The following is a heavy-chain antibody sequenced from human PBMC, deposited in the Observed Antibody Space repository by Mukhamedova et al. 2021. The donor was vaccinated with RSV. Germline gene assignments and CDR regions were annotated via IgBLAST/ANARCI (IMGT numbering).Heavy chain of an antibody. V-gene: IGHV1-2*06. D-gene: IGHD3-22*01. CDR2: INPNSGGT. Sequence: APGQGLEWMGRINPNSGGTNYAQKFQGRVTMTRDTSISTAYMELSRLRSDDTAVYYCARASSGYFTFYYYGMDVWGQGTTVTVSS. CDR3: ARASSGYFTFYYYGMDV. J-gene: IGHJ6*02.